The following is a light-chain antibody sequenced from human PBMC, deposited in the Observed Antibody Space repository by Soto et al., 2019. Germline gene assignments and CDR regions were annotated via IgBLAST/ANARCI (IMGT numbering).Light chain of an antibody. CDR2: DVS. CDR3: SSYTSSSTLFV. CDR1: SSDVGGYNY. V-gene: IGLV2-14*01. J-gene: IGLJ1*01. Sequence: ALTQPASVSGSTGQSITISCTGTSSDVGGYNYVSWYQQHPGKAPKPMIYDVSNRPSGVSNRFSGSKSGNTASLTISGLQAEDEADYYCSSYTSSSTLFVFGTGTKVTVL.